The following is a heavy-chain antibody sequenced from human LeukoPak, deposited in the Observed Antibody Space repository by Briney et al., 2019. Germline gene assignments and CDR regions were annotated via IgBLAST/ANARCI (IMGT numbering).Heavy chain of an antibody. J-gene: IGHJ4*02. CDR2: IYNSVTT. CDR1: GGSISSYY. Sequence: SETLSLTCTVSGGSISSYYCNWFRQPPGKGLEWIGYIYNSVTTNYNPSLKSRVTISVDMSKNQFSLRLSSVTATDTAVDYCVTGGGWLPDYWGQGTLVTVSS. V-gene: IGHV4-59*01. CDR3: VTGGGWLPDY. D-gene: IGHD3-22*01.